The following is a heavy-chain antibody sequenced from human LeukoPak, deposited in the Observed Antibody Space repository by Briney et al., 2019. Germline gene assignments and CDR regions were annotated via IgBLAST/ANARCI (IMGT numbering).Heavy chain of an antibody. Sequence: SETLSLTCTVSGGSISSGSYYWSWIRQPAGKGLEWIGRIYTSGSTNYNPSLKSRVTISVDTSKNQFSLKLSSVTAADTAVYYCARGHRGYYDFWSGYYIFDYWGQGTLVTVSS. CDR2: IYTSGST. J-gene: IGHJ4*02. D-gene: IGHD3-3*01. CDR3: ARGHRGYYDFWSGYYIFDY. CDR1: GGSISSGSYY. V-gene: IGHV4-61*02.